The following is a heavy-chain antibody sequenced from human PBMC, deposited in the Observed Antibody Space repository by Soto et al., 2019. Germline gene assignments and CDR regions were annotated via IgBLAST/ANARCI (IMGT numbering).Heavy chain of an antibody. CDR2: IIPIFGTA. D-gene: IGHD5-18*01. CDR1: GGTFSSYA. V-gene: IGHV1-69*12. J-gene: IGHJ4*02. CDR3: ARDREAGGYSYGHTFDY. Sequence: QVQLVQSGAEVKKPGSSVKVSCKASGGTFSSYAISWVRQAPGQGLEWMGGIIPIFGTANYAQKFQGRVTITADESTSTAYMELSSLRSEDTAVYYCARDREAGGYSYGHTFDYWGQGTLVTVSS.